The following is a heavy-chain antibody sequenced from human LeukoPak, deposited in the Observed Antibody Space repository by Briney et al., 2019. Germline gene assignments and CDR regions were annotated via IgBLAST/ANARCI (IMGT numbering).Heavy chain of an antibody. CDR3: AKDRVGWFGESVDS. Sequence: TGGSLRLSCVASGFTFSSCAMSWVRQAPGKGLEWVSGISGSGGSTYYADSVKGRFTISRDNSKNTLYLQTNSLRAEDTAVFYCAKDRVGWFGESVDSWGQGTLVTVSS. J-gene: IGHJ4*02. V-gene: IGHV3-23*01. CDR1: GFTFSSCA. D-gene: IGHD3-10*01. CDR2: ISGSGGST.